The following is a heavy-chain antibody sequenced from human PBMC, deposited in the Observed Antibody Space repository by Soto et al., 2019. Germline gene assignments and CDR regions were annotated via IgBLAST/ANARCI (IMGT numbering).Heavy chain of an antibody. CDR2: ITSSSNTI. CDR1: GFTFSSYS. Sequence: EVQLVESGGGLVQPGGSLRLSCVASGFTFSSYSMHWVRQAPGKGLEWVSYITSSSNTIYYADSVKGRFTISRDNAKNSLYLQMSSLRDEDTAVYYCVYPILDGMDVWGQGTTVTVSS. J-gene: IGHJ6*02. CDR3: VYPILDGMDV. D-gene: IGHD3-3*01. V-gene: IGHV3-48*02.